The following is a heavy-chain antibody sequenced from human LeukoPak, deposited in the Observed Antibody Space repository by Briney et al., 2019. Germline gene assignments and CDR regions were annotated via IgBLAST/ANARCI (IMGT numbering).Heavy chain of an antibody. CDR2: IIPFLNIA. V-gene: IGHV1-69*04. CDR3: ARGVNDYDSSGYYPLDY. CDR1: GGTFSTSA. J-gene: IGHJ4*02. D-gene: IGHD3-22*01. Sequence: SVKVSCKASGGTFSTSAINWVRQAPGQGLEWMGRIIPFLNIAIYAQKFQGRVTITADKSTSTGYMELSSLRSEDTAVYYCARGVNDYDSSGYYPLDYWGQGTLVTVSS.